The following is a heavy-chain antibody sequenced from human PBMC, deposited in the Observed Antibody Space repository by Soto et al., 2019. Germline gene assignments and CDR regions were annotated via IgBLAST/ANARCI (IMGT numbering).Heavy chain of an antibody. J-gene: IGHJ4*02. Sequence: SETLSLTCTVSGGSISSGGYYWSWLRQHPGKGLEWIGYIYYTGSTYYNPSLKSRVTISGDTSKNQFSLKLSSVTAADTAMYYCARDFSGDGVRYWGQGTLVTVSS. CDR3: ARDFSGDGVRY. D-gene: IGHD1-26*01. CDR1: GGSISSGGYY. V-gene: IGHV4-31*03. CDR2: IYYTGST.